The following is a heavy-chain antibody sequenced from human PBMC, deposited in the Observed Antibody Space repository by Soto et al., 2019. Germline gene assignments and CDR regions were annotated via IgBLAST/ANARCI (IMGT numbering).Heavy chain of an antibody. D-gene: IGHD3-16*01. CDR1: GGSISSDY. J-gene: IGHJ5*02. Sequence: PSETLSLACTVSGGSISSDYWRWVRQPPGKGLEWSGYIYYSGSTNYNPSLKSRGTISVDTSKNQFSLKLSSVTAADTAVYYCASARMLTFGVWFDPWGQGTLVTVSS. V-gene: IGHV4-59*01. CDR3: ASARMLTFGVWFDP. CDR2: IYYSGST.